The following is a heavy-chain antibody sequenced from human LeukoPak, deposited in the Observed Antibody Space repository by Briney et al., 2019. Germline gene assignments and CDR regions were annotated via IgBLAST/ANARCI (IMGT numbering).Heavy chain of an antibody. CDR1: GFTFSTYA. J-gene: IGHJ4*02. CDR3: AKSGSNSGDHLDY. Sequence: GGSLRLSCAASGFTFSTYAMSWVRQAPGKGLEWVSAISGSGGSTYYADSVKGRFTISRDNSKNTLYLQMNSLRAEDTAVYYCAKSGSNSGDHLDYWGQGTLVTVSS. V-gene: IGHV3-23*01. CDR2: ISGSGGST. D-gene: IGHD7-27*01.